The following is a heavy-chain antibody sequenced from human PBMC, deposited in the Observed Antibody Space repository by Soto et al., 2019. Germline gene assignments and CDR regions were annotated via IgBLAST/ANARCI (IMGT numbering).Heavy chain of an antibody. CDR1: GGSFSGYY. Sequence: QVQLQQWGAGLLKPSETLSLTCAVYGGSFSGYYWSWIRQPPGKGLEWIGEINHSGSTNYNPSLKSRVTXXVXTXXNQFSLKLSSVTAAATAVYYCARQWIQLWSGWFDPWGQGTLVTVSS. CDR3: ARQWIQLWSGWFDP. V-gene: IGHV4-34*01. D-gene: IGHD5-18*01. J-gene: IGHJ5*02. CDR2: INHSGST.